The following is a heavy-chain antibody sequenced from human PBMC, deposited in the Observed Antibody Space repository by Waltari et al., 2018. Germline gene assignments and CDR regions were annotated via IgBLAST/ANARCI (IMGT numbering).Heavy chain of an antibody. J-gene: IGHJ4*02. V-gene: IGHV1-8*03. CDR2: MNPNSGNT. CDR1: GSTFTSYD. D-gene: IGHD2-15*01. CDR3: ASNKDGFDY. Sequence: QMQLVHSGAEVTKPGASVKVSSKASGSTFTSYDLNWVLQATGQGLEWMGWMNPNSGNTGYAQKFQGRVTITRNTSISTAYMELSSLRSEDTAVYYCASNKDGFDYWGQGTLVTVSS.